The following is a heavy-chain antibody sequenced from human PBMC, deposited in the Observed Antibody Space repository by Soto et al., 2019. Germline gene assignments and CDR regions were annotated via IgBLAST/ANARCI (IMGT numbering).Heavy chain of an antibody. CDR3: ARGGALRPNSHVPLAF. D-gene: IGHD1-26*01. V-gene: IGHV4-30-2*01. J-gene: IGHJ4*02. CDR1: DAFVSSGREA. Sequence: LALTCTVSDAFVSSGREAWSWVREAPGKGLVGIGNIHVTGDTVFRTFLKGRVTMSVDTGKNQFSLNLHSATSANAALDSCARGGALRPNSHVPLAFWGQGALVTVS. CDR2: IHVTGDT.